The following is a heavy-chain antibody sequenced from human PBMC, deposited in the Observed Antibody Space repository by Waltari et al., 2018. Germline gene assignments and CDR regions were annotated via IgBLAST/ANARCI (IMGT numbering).Heavy chain of an antibody. Sequence: QVQLQESGPGLVKPSETLSLTCTVSGGSISSYYWSWIRQPPGKGLEWIGDIYYSGSTNYNPSLKSRVTISVDTSKNQFSLKLSSVTAADTAVYYCARDYEDYYDSSGISWFDPWGQGTLVTVSS. CDR3: ARDYEDYYDSSGISWFDP. CDR1: GGSISSYY. CDR2: IYYSGST. V-gene: IGHV4-59*01. J-gene: IGHJ5*02. D-gene: IGHD3-22*01.